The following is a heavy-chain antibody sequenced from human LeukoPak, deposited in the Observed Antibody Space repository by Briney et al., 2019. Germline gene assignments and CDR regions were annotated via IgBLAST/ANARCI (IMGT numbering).Heavy chain of an antibody. CDR3: AREATMVVTPDDASDI. Sequence: SGGSLRLSCAASGFTFSSYEMNWVRQAPGKGLEWVSYISSSGSTIYYADSVKGRFTISRDNAKNSLYLQMNSLRAEDTAVYYCAREATMVVTPDDASDIWGQGTMVTVSS. CDR2: ISSSGSTI. CDR1: GFTFSSYE. V-gene: IGHV3-48*03. D-gene: IGHD4-23*01. J-gene: IGHJ3*02.